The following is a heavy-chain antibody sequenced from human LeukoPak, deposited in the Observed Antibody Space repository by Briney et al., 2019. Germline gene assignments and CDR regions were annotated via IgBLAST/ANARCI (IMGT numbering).Heavy chain of an antibody. J-gene: IGHJ4*02. V-gene: IGHV3-23*01. CDR3: AKWGYYGILTGYDY. D-gene: IGHD3-9*01. CDR2: ISASGGST. Sequence: GGSLRLSCAASGFIFSRYPMSWVRQAPGKGPEWVSLISASGGSTNYADCVKGRFTISRDNSKNTLYLQTNSLRAEDTAVYYCAKWGYYGILTGYDYWGQGTLVTVSS. CDR1: GFIFSRYP.